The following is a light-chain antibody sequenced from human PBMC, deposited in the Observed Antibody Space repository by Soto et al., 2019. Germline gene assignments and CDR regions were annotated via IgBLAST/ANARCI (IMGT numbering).Light chain of an antibody. V-gene: IGLV1-44*01. CDR1: SSNIGSNT. CDR3: ATWDDSLNAVV. CDR2: SNN. J-gene: IGLJ2*01. Sequence: QPVLTQPPSASGTPGQRVSISCSGSSSNIGSNTVNWYQQLPGTAPKLLIYSNNQRPSGVPDRFSGSKSGTSASLAISGLLSEDEADYYGATWDDSLNAVVFGGGTKLTVL.